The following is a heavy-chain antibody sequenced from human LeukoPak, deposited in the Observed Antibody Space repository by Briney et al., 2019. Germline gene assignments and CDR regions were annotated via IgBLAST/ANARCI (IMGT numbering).Heavy chain of an antibody. D-gene: IGHD3-10*01. V-gene: IGHV4-30-2*01. Sequence: SETLSFTCTVSGDSISSGDYSWGWIRQPSGKGLEWIGYIFRTGNSYYNPSLRSRVTISVDRSRNQFSLRLTSVTAADTAVYYCARELWFVNAPGSWLDPWGPGTLVAVSS. J-gene: IGHJ5*02. CDR1: GDSISSGDYS. CDR3: ARELWFVNAPGSWLDP. CDR2: IFRTGNS.